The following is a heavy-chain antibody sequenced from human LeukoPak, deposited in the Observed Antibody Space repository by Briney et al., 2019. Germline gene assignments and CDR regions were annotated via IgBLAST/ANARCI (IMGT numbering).Heavy chain of an antibody. Sequence: GGSLRLSCAASGFTFSSYSVNWVRQAPGKGLEWVSSISSSSSYIYYADSVKGRFTISRDNAKNSLYLQMNSLRAEDTAVYYCARAPGPESYYDILTGYSPGWFDPWGQGTLVTVSS. CDR3: ARAPGPESYYDILTGYSPGWFDP. J-gene: IGHJ5*02. V-gene: IGHV3-21*01. D-gene: IGHD3-9*01. CDR1: GFTFSSYS. CDR2: ISSSSSYI.